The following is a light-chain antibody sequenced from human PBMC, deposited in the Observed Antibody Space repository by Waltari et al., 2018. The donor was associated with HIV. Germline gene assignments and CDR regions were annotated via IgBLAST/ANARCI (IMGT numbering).Light chain of an antibody. CDR2: VAS. V-gene: IGKV1-39*01. CDR1: QNASTY. J-gene: IGKJ1*01. CDR3: QQRYSTPWT. Sequence: DIQMTQSPSSLSASVGDRVTISCRASQNASTYLNCYQLSPWKAPKLLIYVASSLQSGVPSRFSVRGSGTDFTLPISSLQPEDCAAYYCQQRYSTPWTFGQGTKVEI.